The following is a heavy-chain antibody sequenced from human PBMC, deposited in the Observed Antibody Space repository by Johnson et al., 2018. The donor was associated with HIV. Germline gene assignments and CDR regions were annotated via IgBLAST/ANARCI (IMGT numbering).Heavy chain of an antibody. CDR1: GFNFSSNG. Sequence: QVQLVESGGDVVQRRGSMRLSCAAFGFNFSSNGMYWVRQAPGKGLEWVAFIRFDGSSQFYADSVKGRFTISRDNSENTLYLQMNSLRAEDTAVYYCANERAMDSSGWYDGFDIWGQGTMVTVSS. CDR2: IRFDGSSQ. V-gene: IGHV3-30*02. D-gene: IGHD6-19*01. J-gene: IGHJ3*02. CDR3: ANERAMDSSGWYDGFDI.